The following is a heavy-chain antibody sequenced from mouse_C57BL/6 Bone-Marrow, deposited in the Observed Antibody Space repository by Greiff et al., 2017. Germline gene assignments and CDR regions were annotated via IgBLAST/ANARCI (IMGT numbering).Heavy chain of an antibody. CDR1: GFSLSTSGMG. V-gene: IGHV8-12*01. J-gene: IGHJ1*03. Sequence: VKLVESGPGILQSSQTLSLTCSFSGFSLSTSGMGVSWIRQPSGKGLEWLAHIYWDDDKRYNPSLKSRLTISKDTSRNQVFLKITSVDTADTATYYCARSYYDYDEWYFDVWGTGTTVTVSS. D-gene: IGHD2-4*01. CDR3: ARSYYDYDEWYFDV. CDR2: IYWDDDK.